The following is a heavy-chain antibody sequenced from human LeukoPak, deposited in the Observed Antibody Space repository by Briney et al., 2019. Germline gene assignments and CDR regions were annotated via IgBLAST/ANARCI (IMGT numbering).Heavy chain of an antibody. D-gene: IGHD4-17*01. CDR1: GYTFTGYY. CDR2: INPNSGGT. V-gene: IGHV1-2*02. J-gene: IGHJ6*03. CDR3: ASNSRLRRDYYYMDV. Sequence: ASVKVSCKASGYTFTGYYMHWVRQAPGQGLEWMGWINPNSGGTNYAQKFQGRVTMTRDTSISTAYMELSRLRSDDTAVYYCASNSRLRRDYYYMDVWGKGTTVTVSS.